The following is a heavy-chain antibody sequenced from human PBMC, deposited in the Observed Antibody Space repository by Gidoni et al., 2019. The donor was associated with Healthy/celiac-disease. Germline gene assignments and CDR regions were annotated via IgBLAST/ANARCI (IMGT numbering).Heavy chain of an antibody. J-gene: IGHJ4*02. D-gene: IGHD3-3*01. CDR3: ARDTHRFLEWYYFDY. V-gene: IGHV3-7*03. Sequence: EVQLVESGGGLVQPGRSLRLSCAASGFTFSSYWMSWVRQAPGKGLEWVANIKQDGSEKYYVDSVKGRFTISRDNAKNSLYLQMNSLRAEDTAVYYCARDTHRFLEWYYFDYWGQGTLVTVSS. CDR2: IKQDGSEK. CDR1: GFTFSSYW.